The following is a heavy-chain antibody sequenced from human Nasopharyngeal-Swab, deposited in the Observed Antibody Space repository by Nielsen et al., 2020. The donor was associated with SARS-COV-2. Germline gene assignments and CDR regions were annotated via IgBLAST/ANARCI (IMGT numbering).Heavy chain of an antibody. J-gene: IGHJ4*02. V-gene: IGHV3-30*18. CDR3: AKDVHGDYGGIDY. CDR1: GFTFRSSG. D-gene: IGHD4-17*01. Sequence: SCAASGFTFRSSGMDWVRQAPGKGLEWVAVISYDGSNEYYGDSVKGRFTISRDNSKNTLYLQMNSLRVDDTAAYYCAKDVHGDYGGIDYWGQGILVTVSS. CDR2: ISYDGSNE.